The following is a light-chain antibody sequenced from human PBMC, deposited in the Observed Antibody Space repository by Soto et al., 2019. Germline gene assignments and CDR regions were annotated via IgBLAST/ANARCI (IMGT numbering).Light chain of an antibody. V-gene: IGKV1-39*01. J-gene: IGKJ2*01. Sequence: DIQMTQSPSSLSASVGDRVTITCRASQSISSYLNWYQQKPGKAPKLLIYAASSLQSGVPSRFSGSGSGTDFTLTISSLQPEDFGTYYCQQANSFPFIFAQGTKVDIK. CDR1: QSISSY. CDR2: AAS. CDR3: QQANSFPFI.